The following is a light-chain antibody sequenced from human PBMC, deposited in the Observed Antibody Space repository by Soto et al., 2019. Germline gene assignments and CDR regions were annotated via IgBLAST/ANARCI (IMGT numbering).Light chain of an antibody. Sequence: DIVMTQSADSLAVSLGERATINCKSSQSVXSNSNNKKYLAWYQQKPGQPPKLLIHWASIRESGVPDRFSGSGSGTDFTLTINSLQAEDVAVYYCQQYYSTPWTFGQGTKVDIK. CDR2: WAS. J-gene: IGKJ1*01. CDR1: QSVXSNSNNKKY. CDR3: QQYYSTPWT. V-gene: IGKV4-1*01.